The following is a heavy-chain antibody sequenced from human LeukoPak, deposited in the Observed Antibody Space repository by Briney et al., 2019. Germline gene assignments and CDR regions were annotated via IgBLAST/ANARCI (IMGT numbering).Heavy chain of an antibody. V-gene: IGHV3-11*06. CDR2: ISSSSSYT. CDR3: ARGGQLWPTLTDY. D-gene: IGHD5-18*01. J-gene: IGHJ4*02. Sequence: TGGSLRLFCAASGFTFSDYYMSWIRQAPGKGLEWVSYISSSSSYTNYADSVKGRFTISRDNAKNSLYLQMNSLRAEDTAVYYCARGGQLWPTLTDYWGQGTLVTVSS. CDR1: GFTFSDYY.